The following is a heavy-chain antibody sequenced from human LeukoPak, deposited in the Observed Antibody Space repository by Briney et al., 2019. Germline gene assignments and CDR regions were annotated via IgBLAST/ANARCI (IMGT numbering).Heavy chain of an antibody. CDR2: IRYDGSNK. V-gene: IGHV3-30*02. CDR3: AKDQEYCSSTSCYVIHSFDY. J-gene: IGHJ4*02. Sequence: PGGSLRLSCAVSRFTFTGYGMHWVRQAPGKGLEWVAFIRYDGSNKYYADSVKGRFTISRDNSKNTLYLQMNSLRAEDTAVYYCAKDQEYCSSTSCYVIHSFDYWGQGTLVTVSS. D-gene: IGHD2-2*01. CDR1: RFTFTGYG.